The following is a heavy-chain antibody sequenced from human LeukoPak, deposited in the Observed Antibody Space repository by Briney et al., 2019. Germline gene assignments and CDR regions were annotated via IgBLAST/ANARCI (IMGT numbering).Heavy chain of an antibody. CDR2: ITSDGSIT. D-gene: IGHD3-22*01. V-gene: IGHV3-74*01. Sequence: GGSLRLSCVASGFTFSSYWMHWVRQVPGKGLVWVSCITSDGSITSYAGSVKGRFTISRDNAKNTLYLQMNSLSAEDTAIYYCVRDRAQYDSSDYDSSDDYAQSPRLRGGRGTLVTVSS. CDR3: VRDRAQYDSSDYDSSDDYAQSPRLR. CDR1: GFTFSSYW. J-gene: IGHJ4*02.